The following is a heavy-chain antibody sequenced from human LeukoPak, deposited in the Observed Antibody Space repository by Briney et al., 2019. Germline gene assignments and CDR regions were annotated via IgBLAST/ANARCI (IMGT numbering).Heavy chain of an antibody. Sequence: SETLSLTCTVSGGSISSGGYYWSWIRQHPGKGLEWIGYIYYSGSTYYNPSLKSRVTISVDTSKNQFSLKLSSVTAADTAVYYCARGPDEYSSSSEGGWFDPWGQGTLVTVSS. CDR1: GGSISSGGYY. CDR3: ARGPDEYSSSSEGGWFDP. CDR2: IYYSGST. V-gene: IGHV4-31*03. D-gene: IGHD6-6*01. J-gene: IGHJ5*02.